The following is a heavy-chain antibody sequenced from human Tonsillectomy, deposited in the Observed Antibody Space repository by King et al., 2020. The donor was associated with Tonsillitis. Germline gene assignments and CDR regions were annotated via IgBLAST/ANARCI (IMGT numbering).Heavy chain of an antibody. CDR1: GFSLSTSGVG. V-gene: IGHV2-5*01. CDR3: AHSPFDYLWGSLDAFDI. Sequence: TLKESGPTLVKPTQTLTLTCTFSGFSLSTSGVGVGWIRQPPGKALEWLALIYWNADKRYSPSLKSRLTITKDTSKNQVVLTMTNMDPGVTATYYCAHSPFDYLWGSLDAFDIWGQGTMVTVSS. J-gene: IGHJ3*02. D-gene: IGHD3-16*01. CDR2: IYWNADK.